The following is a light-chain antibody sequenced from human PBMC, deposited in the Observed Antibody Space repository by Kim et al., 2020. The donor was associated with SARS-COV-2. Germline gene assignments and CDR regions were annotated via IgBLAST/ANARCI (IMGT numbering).Light chain of an antibody. V-gene: IGKV3-20*01. CDR3: QQNDGPPRT. CDR2: GSS. J-gene: IGKJ1*01. Sequence: PGERATLSCRASQSVGSNNLAWYQQKPGQAPRLLIYGSSTRATGIPDRFSGSGSGTDFTLTISRLAPEVFVEYYCQQNDGPPRTFGQGTK. CDR1: QSVGSNN.